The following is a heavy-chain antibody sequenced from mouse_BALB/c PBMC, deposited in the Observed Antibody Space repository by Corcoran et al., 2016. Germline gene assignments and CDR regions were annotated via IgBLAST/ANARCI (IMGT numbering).Heavy chain of an antibody. J-gene: IGHJ2*01. V-gene: IGHV8-12*01. Sequence: QVTLKETCPGILQPSQILSLTCSFSGFSLSTSGMGVSWIRQPSGKGLEWLAHIYWDDDKRYNPSLKSRLTISKVTSSNQVFLKITSVDTADTATYYCARRDYCDYWGQGTTLTVSS. CDR2: IYWDDDK. CDR1: GFSLSTSGMG. CDR3: ARRDYCDY.